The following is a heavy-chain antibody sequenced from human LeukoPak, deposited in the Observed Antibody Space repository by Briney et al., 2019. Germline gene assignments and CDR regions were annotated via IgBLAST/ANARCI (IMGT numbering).Heavy chain of an antibody. CDR2: VSDTGRT. J-gene: IGHJ5*02. V-gene: IGHV4-61*01. CDR3: AREGSTSGTNWFDP. Sequence: PSETLSLRCNVSGGSISTGSFYWSWIRQSPEKGLEWIGYVSDTGRTDYNPSLRGRVTISQDTSKSQFSLSLTSVTAADTAVYYCAREGSTSGTNWFDPWGQGNLVTVSS. CDR1: GGSISTGSFY. D-gene: IGHD3-10*01.